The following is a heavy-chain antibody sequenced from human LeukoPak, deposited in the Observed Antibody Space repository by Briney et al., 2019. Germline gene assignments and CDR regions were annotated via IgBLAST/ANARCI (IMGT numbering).Heavy chain of an antibody. V-gene: IGHV1-18*01. CDR2: ISAYNGNT. D-gene: IGHD3-10*01. J-gene: IGHJ6*02. CDR3: ARDRPRYYYGSGGPYGMDV. CDR1: GYTFTSYG. Sequence: ASVKVSCKASGYTFTSYGISWVRQAPGQGLEWMGWISAYNGNTNYAQKLQGRVTMTTDTSTSTAYMELRSLRSDDTAVYYCARDRPRYYYGSGGPYGMDVWGQGTTVTVSS.